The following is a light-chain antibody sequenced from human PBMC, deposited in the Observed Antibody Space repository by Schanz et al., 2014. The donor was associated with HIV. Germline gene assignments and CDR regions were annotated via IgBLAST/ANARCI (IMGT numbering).Light chain of an antibody. CDR1: QSVSSN. Sequence: EIVLTQSPGTLSLSLGERATLSCRASQSVSSNLAWYQQKPGQAPRLLIYGASTRATGIPARFSGSGSGTEFTLTISSLQSEDFATYYCLQFNNYPQGTFGQGTKLEIK. CDR3: LQFNNYPQGT. V-gene: IGKV3-15*01. CDR2: GAS. J-gene: IGKJ2*01.